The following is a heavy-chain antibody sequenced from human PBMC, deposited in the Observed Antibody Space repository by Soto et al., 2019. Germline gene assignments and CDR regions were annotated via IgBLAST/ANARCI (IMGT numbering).Heavy chain of an antibody. D-gene: IGHD3-10*01. J-gene: IGHJ1*01. CDR1: GGSISSGGYY. CDR3: VRGVLS. V-gene: IGHV4-31*03. Sequence: QVQLQESGPGLVKASQTLSLTCNVSGGSISSGGYYWTWIRQHPGKGLEWIGNIHHSGSTFYNPSPQSRVSISVDTSKNQFSLKLSSVTAADTAVYFCVRGVLSWGQGTLVTVSS. CDR2: IHHSGST.